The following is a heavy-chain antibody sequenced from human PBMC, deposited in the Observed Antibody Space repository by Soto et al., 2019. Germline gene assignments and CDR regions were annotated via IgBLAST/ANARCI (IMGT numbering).Heavy chain of an antibody. CDR2: IYYSGST. Sequence: SETLSLTCTVSGGSISSYYWSWIRQPPGKGLEWIGYIYYSGSTNYNPSLKSRVTISVDTSKNQFSLKLSSVTAADTAVYYCARDLVLGIAVAPALGFDPWGQGTLVTVSS. V-gene: IGHV4-59*01. D-gene: IGHD6-19*01. CDR1: GGSISSYY. J-gene: IGHJ5*02. CDR3: ARDLVLGIAVAPALGFDP.